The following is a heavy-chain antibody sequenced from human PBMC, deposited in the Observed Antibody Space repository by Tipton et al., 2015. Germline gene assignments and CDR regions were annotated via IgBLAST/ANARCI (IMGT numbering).Heavy chain of an antibody. D-gene: IGHD4-23*01. J-gene: IGHJ4*02. V-gene: IGHV4-38-2*01. CDR1: AYSISTDYY. CDR3: ARARGRHGGLFDS. CDR2: IFPRGDT. Sequence: TLSLTCAVSAYSISTDYYWGWIRQPPGKGLEWIGSIFPRGDTNYNPSLKSRVTISLDTSKNQFSLKMSSVTASDTAVYYCARARGRHGGLFDSWGQGILVTVSS.